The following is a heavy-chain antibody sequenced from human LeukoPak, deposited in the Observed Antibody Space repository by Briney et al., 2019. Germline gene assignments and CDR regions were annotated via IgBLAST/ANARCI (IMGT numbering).Heavy chain of an antibody. CDR2: INHSGST. Sequence: SETLSLTCAVYGGSFSGYYWSWIRQPPGKGLEWIGEINHSGSTNYNPSLKSRVTISVDTSKNQFSLKLSSVTAADTAVYYCARGPLTYYDYVWGSYRYSWSDPWGQGTLVTVSS. J-gene: IGHJ5*02. V-gene: IGHV4-34*01. CDR1: GGSFSGYY. D-gene: IGHD3-16*02. CDR3: ARGPLTYYDYVWGSYRYSWSDP.